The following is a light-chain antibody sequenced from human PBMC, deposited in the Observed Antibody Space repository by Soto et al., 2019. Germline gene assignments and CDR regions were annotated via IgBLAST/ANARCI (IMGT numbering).Light chain of an antibody. Sequence: EIVLTQSPGTLSLSPGERATLSCRASQTISGTYLAWYQQKPGQAPRLLIYSSSSRAAGVSDRFSGSGSGTDFSLTISRLEPEDFAMYYCQQYGRSPTWTFGQGTQVEVK. CDR2: SSS. V-gene: IGKV3-20*01. CDR1: QTISGTY. CDR3: QQYGRSPTWT. J-gene: IGKJ1*01.